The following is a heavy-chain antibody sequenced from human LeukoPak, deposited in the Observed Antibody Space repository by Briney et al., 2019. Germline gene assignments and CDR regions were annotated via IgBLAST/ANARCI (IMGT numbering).Heavy chain of an antibody. D-gene: IGHD1-14*01. Sequence: GGSLRLSCAASGFTFSNYGIPWIRQPPGEGLEWLAGVSSDGSIQYYAASMKGQFTISRDNSKNTVYLQVNGLRLEDTAVYYCARDSEPSIGAFDLWGQGSMVSVSS. V-gene: IGHV3-30*19. J-gene: IGHJ3*01. CDR2: VSSDGSIQ. CDR1: GFTFSNYG. CDR3: ARDSEPSIGAFDL.